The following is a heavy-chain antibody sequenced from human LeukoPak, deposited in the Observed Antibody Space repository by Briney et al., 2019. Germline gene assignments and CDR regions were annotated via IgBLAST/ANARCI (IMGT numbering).Heavy chain of an antibody. V-gene: IGHV1-46*01. D-gene: IGHD6-19*01. CDR3: ARAEGVAGPYYYYYYGMDV. CDR2: INPSGGST. CDR1: GYTFTSYY. Sequence: ASVKVSCKASGYTFTSYYMHWVRQAPGQGLEWMGIINPSGGSTSYAQKFQGRVTMTRDTSTSTVYMELSSLRSEDTAVYYCARAEGVAGPYYYYYYGMDVWGQGTTVTVSS. J-gene: IGHJ6*02.